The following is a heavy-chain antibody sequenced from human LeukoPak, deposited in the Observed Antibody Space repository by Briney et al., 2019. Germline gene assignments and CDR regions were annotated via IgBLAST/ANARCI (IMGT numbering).Heavy chain of an antibody. D-gene: IGHD4-17*01. CDR1: GFTFSSYS. Sequence: GGSLRLSCAASGFTFSSYSMNWVRQAPGKGLEWVSSISSSSSYIYYADSVKGRFTISRDNAKNSLYLQMNSLRAEDTAVYSCARGSTYGDYDFDYWGQGTLVTVSS. CDR3: ARGSTYGDYDFDY. V-gene: IGHV3-21*01. CDR2: ISSSSSYI. J-gene: IGHJ4*02.